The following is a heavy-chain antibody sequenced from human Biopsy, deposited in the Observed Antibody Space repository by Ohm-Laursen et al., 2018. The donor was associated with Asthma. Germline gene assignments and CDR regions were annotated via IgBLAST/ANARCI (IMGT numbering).Heavy chain of an antibody. V-gene: IGHV1-18*01. Sequence: ASVKVSCKTSGYTFNSAGITWVRQAPGQGLEWMGWISVYNSNTKVAQKLQDRVSMITDTSTSTAHMELRSLRSDDTAVYFCARAVDYSHYYGIDVWGQGTTVTVS. CDR2: ISVYNSNT. D-gene: IGHD3-10*01. J-gene: IGHJ6*02. CDR1: GYTFNSAG. CDR3: ARAVDYSHYYGIDV.